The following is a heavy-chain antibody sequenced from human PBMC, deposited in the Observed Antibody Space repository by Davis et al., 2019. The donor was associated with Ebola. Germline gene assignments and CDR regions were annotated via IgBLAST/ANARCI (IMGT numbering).Heavy chain of an antibody. CDR1: GGSISSYY. Sequence: SETLSLTCSVSGGSISSYYWSWIRQPAGKGLEWIGRIYDTGSTDYNPSLKTRVTMSLDTSNNRLSLNLSSVTAADTAVYYCARDIVIMGNWFGPWGQGTLVTVSS. CDR3: ARDIVIMGNWFGP. CDR2: IYDTGST. J-gene: IGHJ5*02. D-gene: IGHD2-8*01. V-gene: IGHV4-4*07.